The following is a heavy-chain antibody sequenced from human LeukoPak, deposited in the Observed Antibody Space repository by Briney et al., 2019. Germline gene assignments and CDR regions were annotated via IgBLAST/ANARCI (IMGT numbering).Heavy chain of an antibody. Sequence: GASVKVPCKASGYTFTSYGISWVRQAPGQGLEWMGWINPNSGGTNYAQKFQGRVTMTRDTSISTAYMELSRLRSDDTAVYYCARDTTYYYDSSGLNWFDPWGQRTLVTVSS. CDR3: ARDTTYYYDSSGLNWFDP. CDR2: INPNSGGT. D-gene: IGHD3-22*01. CDR1: GYTFTSYG. V-gene: IGHV1-2*02. J-gene: IGHJ5*02.